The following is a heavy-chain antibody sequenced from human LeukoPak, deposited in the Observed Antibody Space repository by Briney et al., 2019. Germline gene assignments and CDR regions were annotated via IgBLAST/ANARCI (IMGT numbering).Heavy chain of an antibody. V-gene: IGHV3-73*01. CDR2: IRSKANSYAT. CDR1: GFSFSDSA. CDR3: TRLLAEGS. Sequence: GGSLRLSCAASGFSFSDSAMDWVRQASGKGLEWDGRIRSKANSYATTHAASVKGRFTISRDDSTNTVYLQMNSLKAEDTAVYYCTRLLAEGSWGQGTLVTVSS. J-gene: IGHJ4*02.